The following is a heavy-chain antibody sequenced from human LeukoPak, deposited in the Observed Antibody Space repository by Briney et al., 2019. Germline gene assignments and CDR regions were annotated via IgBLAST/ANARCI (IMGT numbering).Heavy chain of an antibody. V-gene: IGHV4-30-4*01. J-gene: IGHJ4*02. Sequence: SETLSLTCTVSGGSISSGDYYWSWIRQPPGKGLEWIGYIYYCGSTYYNPSLKSRVTISVETSKNQISLKLSSVTAADTAVYYCARAPRALRYFDWSPGPFDCWGQGTLVTVAS. CDR3: ARAPRALRYFDWSPGPFDC. CDR2: IYYCGST. D-gene: IGHD3-9*01. CDR1: GGSISSGDYY.